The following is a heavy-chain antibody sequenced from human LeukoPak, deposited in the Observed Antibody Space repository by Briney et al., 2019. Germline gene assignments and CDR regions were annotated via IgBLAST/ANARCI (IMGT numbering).Heavy chain of an antibody. V-gene: IGHV3-49*03. Sequence: GRSLRLSCTASGFTFGDYAMSWFRQAPGKGLEWVGFIRSKAYGGTTEYAASVKGRFTISRDNSKNTLYLQMNSLRAEDTAVSSCARVQYWGQGTLVTVSS. J-gene: IGHJ4*02. CDR3: ARVQY. CDR2: IRSKAYGGTT. CDR1: GFTFGDYA.